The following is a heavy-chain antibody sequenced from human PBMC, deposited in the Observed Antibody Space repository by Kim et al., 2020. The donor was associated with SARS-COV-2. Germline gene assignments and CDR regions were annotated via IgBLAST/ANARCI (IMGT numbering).Heavy chain of an antibody. CDR2: IWYDGSNK. V-gene: IGHV3-33*06. Sequence: GGSLRLSCAASGFTFSSYGMHWVRQAPGKGLEWVAVIWYDGSNKYYADSVKGRFTISRDNSKNTLYLQMNSLRAEDTAVYYCAKDHPEGHAFDIWGQGTMVTVSS. CDR3: AKDHPEGHAFDI. J-gene: IGHJ3*02. CDR1: GFTFSSYG.